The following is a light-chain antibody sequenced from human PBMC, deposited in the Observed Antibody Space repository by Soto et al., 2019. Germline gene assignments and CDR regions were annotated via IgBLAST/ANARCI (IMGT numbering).Light chain of an antibody. CDR2: STD. Sequence: QLVLTQPPSASGTPGQRVTISCSGSSSNIGSNTVNWYQQLPGTAPKLLIYSTDQRPSGVPDRFSGSRSGTSASLAISGLRSDDEADYYCAAWDDSLHGWVFGGGTKLTVL. J-gene: IGLJ3*02. V-gene: IGLV1-44*01. CDR3: AAWDDSLHGWV. CDR1: SSNIGSNT.